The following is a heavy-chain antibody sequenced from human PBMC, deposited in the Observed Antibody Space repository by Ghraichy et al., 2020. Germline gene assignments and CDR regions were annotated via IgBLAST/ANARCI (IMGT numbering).Heavy chain of an antibody. D-gene: IGHD6-6*01. V-gene: IGHV1-18*04. J-gene: IGHJ3*02. CDR3: ARTTPNNIAARPYLDAFDI. CDR2: ISAYNGNT. Sequence: ASVKVSCKASGYTFTSYGISWVRQAPGQGLEWMGWISAYNGNTNYAQKLQGRVTMTTDTSTSTAYMELRSLRSDDTAVYYCARTTPNNIAARPYLDAFDIWGQGTMVTVSS. CDR1: GYTFTSYG.